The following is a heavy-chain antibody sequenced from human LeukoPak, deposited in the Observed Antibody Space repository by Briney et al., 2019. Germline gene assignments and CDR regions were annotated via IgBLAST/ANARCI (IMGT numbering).Heavy chain of an antibody. V-gene: IGHV1-2*02. CDR3: AREGVDWNHSVYYFDH. D-gene: IGHD1-1*01. CDR2: INPNSGGT. J-gene: IGHJ4*02. CDR1: GYTFTGYY. Sequence: ASVKVSCKASGYTFTGYYMHWVRQAPGQGLEWMGWINPNSGGTNYAQKFQGRVNMTRDTSISTAYMELSRLRSDDTAVYYCAREGVDWNHSVYYFDHWGQGTLVTVSS.